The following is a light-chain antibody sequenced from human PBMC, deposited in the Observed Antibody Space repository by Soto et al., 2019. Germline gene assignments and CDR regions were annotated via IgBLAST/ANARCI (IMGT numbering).Light chain of an antibody. CDR3: VLYMGSGISV. CDR1: SGSVSTTYY. Sequence: QTVVTQEPAFSVSPGGTVTLTCGLTSGSVSTTYYPSWYQQTPGQAPRTLIYTTNTRSSGVPDRFSGSILGNNAALTITGAQADDESHYYCVLYMGSGISVFGGGTKLTVL. V-gene: IGLV8-61*01. CDR2: TTN. J-gene: IGLJ3*02.